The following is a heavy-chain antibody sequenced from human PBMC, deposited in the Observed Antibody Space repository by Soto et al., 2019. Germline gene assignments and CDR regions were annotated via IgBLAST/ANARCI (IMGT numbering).Heavy chain of an antibody. D-gene: IGHD4-17*01. J-gene: IGHJ4*02. CDR3: AKDSLKNVYGDSLDY. V-gene: IGHV3-23*01. Sequence: EVQLLESGGGLVQPGGSLRLSCAASGFTFSSYAMNWVRQAPGKGLEWVSAISGSGGSTYYADSVKGRFTISRDNSKNTLYLQMNSLRAEDTAVYYCAKDSLKNVYGDSLDYWGQGTLVTVSS. CDR1: GFTFSSYA. CDR2: ISGSGGST.